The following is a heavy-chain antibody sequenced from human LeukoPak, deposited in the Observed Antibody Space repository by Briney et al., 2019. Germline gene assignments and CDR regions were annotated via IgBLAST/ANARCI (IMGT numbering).Heavy chain of an antibody. D-gene: IGHD3-22*01. J-gene: IGHJ4*02. V-gene: IGHV1-46*01. Sequence: VASVKVSCKASGYTFTSYYMHWVRQAPGQGLEWMGIINPSGGSTSYAQKFQGRVTMTRDMSTSTVYMELSSLRSEDTAVYYCARDGPGLYYYDSSGYNALDYWGQGILVTVSS. CDR3: ARDGPGLYYYDSSGYNALDY. CDR1: GYTFTSYY. CDR2: INPSGGST.